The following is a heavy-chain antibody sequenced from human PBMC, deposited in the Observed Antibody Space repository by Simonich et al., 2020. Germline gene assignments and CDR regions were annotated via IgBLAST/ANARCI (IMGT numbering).Heavy chain of an antibody. CDR1: GYTFTGYY. J-gene: IGHJ2*01. V-gene: IGHV1-2*02. D-gene: IGHD6-13*01. CDR2: INPNRGGT. CDR3: ARDSYSSWYFDL. Sequence: QVQLVQSGAEVKKPGASVKVSCKASGYTFTGYYMHWVRQAPGQGLGWRGWINPNRGGTNYAQKFQGRVTMTRDTSISTAYMELSRLRSDDTAVYYCARDSYSSWYFDLWGRGTLVTVSS.